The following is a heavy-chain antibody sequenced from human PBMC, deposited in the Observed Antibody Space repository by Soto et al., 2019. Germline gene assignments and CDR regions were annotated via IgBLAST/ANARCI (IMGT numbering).Heavy chain of an antibody. CDR1: GYTFTAYF. Sequence: QVHLVQSGAEEKGPGASVKISCKASGYTFTAYFLHWLRQAPEQRLEWMGWINPGNGDTKFSQKFQGRVTGTRDTFASTAYRELSSLRSEDTAVYYCARGPSSGAFDIWGQGTMVTVAS. V-gene: IGHV1-3*05. D-gene: IGHD3-10*01. CDR3: ARGPSSGAFDI. J-gene: IGHJ3*02. CDR2: INPGNGDT.